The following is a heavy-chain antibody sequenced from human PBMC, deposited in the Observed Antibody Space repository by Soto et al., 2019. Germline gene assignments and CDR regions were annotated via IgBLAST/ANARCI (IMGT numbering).Heavy chain of an antibody. D-gene: IGHD3-16*01. Sequence: QVQLQQWGAGLLKPSETLSLTCAVYGGSFSGYYWSWIRQPPGKGLEWIGEINHSGSTNYNPSLKSRVTRSVDSSKNQFSLKLSSVTAADPAVYYCARAGRAVTYYCWGQGTLFTVSA. CDR3: ARAGRAVTYYC. V-gene: IGHV4-34*01. CDR2: INHSGST. J-gene: IGHJ4*02. CDR1: GGSFSGYY.